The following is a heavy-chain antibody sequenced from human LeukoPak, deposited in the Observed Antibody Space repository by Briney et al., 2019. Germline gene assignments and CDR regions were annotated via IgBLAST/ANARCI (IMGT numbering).Heavy chain of an antibody. CDR3: ARVSGSDWYVRN. V-gene: IGHV6-1*01. CDR2: TYYRSKWYN. J-gene: IGHJ4*02. CDR1: GDSVSSNTAA. D-gene: IGHD6-19*01. Sequence: SPTLSLTCVISGDSVSSNTAAWTWLRQSPSRGLEWLGRTYYRSKWYNDYAVSVKGRMTINPDTSKNQFSLQLNSVTPEDTAVYYCARVSGSDWYVRNWGQGTLVIVA.